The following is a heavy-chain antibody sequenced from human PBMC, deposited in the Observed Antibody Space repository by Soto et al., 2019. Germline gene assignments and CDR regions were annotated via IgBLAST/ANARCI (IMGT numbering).Heavy chain of an antibody. D-gene: IGHD2-2*01. Sequence: SVKVSCKASGGTFSSYAISWVRQAPGQGVEWMGGIIPIFGTASYAQKFQGRVTITADESTSTAYMELSSLRSEDTAVYYCARAGYCSSTSCYGDYYYYGMDVWGQGTTVTVSS. CDR1: GGTFSSYA. CDR3: ARAGYCSSTSCYGDYYYYGMDV. V-gene: IGHV1-69*13. CDR2: IIPIFGTA. J-gene: IGHJ6*02.